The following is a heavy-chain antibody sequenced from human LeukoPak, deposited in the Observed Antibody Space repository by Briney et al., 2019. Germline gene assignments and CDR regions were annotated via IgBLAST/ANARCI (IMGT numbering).Heavy chain of an antibody. D-gene: IGHD2-21*01. V-gene: IGHV4-39*01. J-gene: IGHJ3*02. CDR2: FCSSGTT. CDR1: GDSISSITCY. CDR3: ARRDIAFNAFDT. Sequence: SETLSLTCKVSGDSISSITCYWGWIRQSPGKGLEWIGSFCSSGTTYYNPSLKSRVTISIDTSKNQFSLKMISVTAADTAVYYCARRDIAFNAFDTWSQGTMVTVSS.